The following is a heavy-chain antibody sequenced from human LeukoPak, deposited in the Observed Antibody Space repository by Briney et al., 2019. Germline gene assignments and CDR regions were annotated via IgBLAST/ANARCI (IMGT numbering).Heavy chain of an antibody. CDR3: ARSPGYCSSTSCSGGWFDP. Sequence: SETLSLTCTVSGGSISSGGYYWSWIRQPPGKGLEWIGYIYHSGSTYYNPSLKSRVTISVDRSKNQFSLKLSSVTAADTAVYYCARSPGYCSSTSCSGGWFDPWGQGTLVTVSS. V-gene: IGHV4-30-2*01. J-gene: IGHJ5*02. CDR2: IYHSGST. CDR1: GGSISSGGYY. D-gene: IGHD2-2*01.